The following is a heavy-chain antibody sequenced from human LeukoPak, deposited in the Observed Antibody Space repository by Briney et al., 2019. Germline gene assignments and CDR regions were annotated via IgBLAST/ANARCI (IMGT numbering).Heavy chain of an antibody. Sequence: GGSLRLSCAASGFTFSSYGMHWVRQAPGKGLEWVAVISYDGSNKYYADSVKGRFTISRDNSKNTLYLQINSLRAEDTAVYYCAKRGDSTDYWGQGTLVTVSS. CDR3: AKRGDSTDY. CDR2: ISYDGSNK. J-gene: IGHJ4*02. D-gene: IGHD3-16*01. V-gene: IGHV3-30*18. CDR1: GFTFSSYG.